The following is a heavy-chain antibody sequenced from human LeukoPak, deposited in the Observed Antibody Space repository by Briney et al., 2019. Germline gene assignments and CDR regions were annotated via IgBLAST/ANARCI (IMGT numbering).Heavy chain of an antibody. CDR2: ISWSSADI. CDR3: AKSAVPVAATRLFDY. V-gene: IGHV3-9*01. Sequence: GRSLRLSCAASGFTFDDYAMHWVPQAPGKGLEWVSSISWSSADIGYADSVKGRFTISRDNAKNSLYLQMNSLRAQDTAFYYCAKSAVPVAATRLFDYWGQGTLVTVSA. CDR1: GFTFDDYA. D-gene: IGHD2-15*01. J-gene: IGHJ4*02.